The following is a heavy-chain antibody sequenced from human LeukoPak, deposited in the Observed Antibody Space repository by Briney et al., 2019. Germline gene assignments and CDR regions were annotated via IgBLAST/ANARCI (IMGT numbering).Heavy chain of an antibody. V-gene: IGHV3-23*01. D-gene: IGHD3-22*01. CDR2: ISGSGGST. Sequence: GGSLRLSCAASGFTFSSYAMSWARQAPGKGLEWVSAISGSGGSTYYADSVKGRFTISRDNSKDTLYLQMNSLRAEDTAVYYCAKVPHYYDSSGYNDYWGQGTLVTVSS. J-gene: IGHJ4*02. CDR3: AKVPHYYDSSGYNDY. CDR1: GFTFSSYA.